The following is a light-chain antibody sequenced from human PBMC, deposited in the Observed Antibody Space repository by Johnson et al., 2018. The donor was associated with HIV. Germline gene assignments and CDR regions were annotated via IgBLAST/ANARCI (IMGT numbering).Light chain of an antibody. J-gene: IGLJ1*01. V-gene: IGLV1-51*01. CDR2: DNN. CDR3: GTWGGV. CDR1: SSNIGNNY. Sequence: QSVLTQPPSVSAAPGQKVTISCSGSSSNIGNNYVSWYQQLPGTASKLLIYDNNKRPSGIPDRFSGSKSGTSATLGITGLQTGDEADYYCGTWGGVFGTGTKVTVL.